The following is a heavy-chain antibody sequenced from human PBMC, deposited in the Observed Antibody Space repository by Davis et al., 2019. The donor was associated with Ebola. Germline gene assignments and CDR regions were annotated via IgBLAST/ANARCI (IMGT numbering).Heavy chain of an antibody. V-gene: IGHV3-23*01. D-gene: IGHD6-19*01. CDR1: GFTFGSFA. CDR2: VTSSGGGT. CDR3: AKGGSGWPSDYSYGMGV. Sequence: PGGSLRLSCAASGFTFGSFAMTWARQAPGKGLEWVSAVTSSGGGTYYADSVKGRFTISRDHSKNTLYLQMNSLRVEDTAVYYCAKGGSGWPSDYSYGMGVWGKGTTVTVSS. J-gene: IGHJ6*04.